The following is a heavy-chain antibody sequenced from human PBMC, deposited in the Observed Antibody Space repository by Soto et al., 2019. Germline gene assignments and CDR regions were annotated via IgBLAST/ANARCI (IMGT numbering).Heavy chain of an antibody. J-gene: IGHJ4*02. D-gene: IGHD3-10*01. CDR3: ARHDLWPPHFDS. CDR1: GGSISPYY. V-gene: IGHV4-59*08. CDR2: IYYTGST. Sequence: SETLSLTCTVSGGSISPYYWSWIRQPPGKALEWIGYIYYTGSTNYNPSLMRRVTMSVDTSRSHFSLRLSSVTAADTAVYYCARHDLWPPHFDSWGQGTLVTVSS.